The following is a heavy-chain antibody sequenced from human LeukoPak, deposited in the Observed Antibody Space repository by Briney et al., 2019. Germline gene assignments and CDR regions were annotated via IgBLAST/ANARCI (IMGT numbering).Heavy chain of an antibody. D-gene: IGHD3-10*01. V-gene: IGHV3-43D*03. CDR3: AKGLRPYGSGSYPLGD. Sequence: PGGSLRLSCAASGFTFDDYAMHWVRQAPGKGLEWVSLISWDGGSTYYADSVKGRFTISRDNSKNSLYLQMNSLRAEDTALYYCAKGLRPYGSGSYPLGDWGQGTLVTVSS. J-gene: IGHJ4*02. CDR1: GFTFDDYA. CDR2: ISWDGGST.